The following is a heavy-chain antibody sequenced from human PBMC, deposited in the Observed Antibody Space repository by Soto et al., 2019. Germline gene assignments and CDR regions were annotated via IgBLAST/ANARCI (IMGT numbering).Heavy chain of an antibody. J-gene: IGHJ6*02. CDR1: GYIFVNYG. Sequence: QVQLVQSGDEVRKPGSSVKVSCKASGYIFVNYGIAWVRQAPGQGLEWMGWISPYSGNTHYASKVQGRLTMTTDTYKRTDYMELGSLTSEDTAVYYCAMVDNYVTPTPQDVWGQGTTVTVSS. V-gene: IGHV1-18*01. CDR3: AMVDNYVTPTPQDV. CDR2: ISPYSGNT. D-gene: IGHD3-16*01.